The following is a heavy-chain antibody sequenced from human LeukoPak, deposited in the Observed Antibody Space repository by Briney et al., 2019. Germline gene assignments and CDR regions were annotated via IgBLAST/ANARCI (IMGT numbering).Heavy chain of an antibody. CDR1: GGTFSSYA. V-gene: IGHV1-69*01. Sequence: EASVKVSCKASGGTFSSYAISWVRQAPGQGLEWMGGIIPIFGRTNYAQRFQGRVTITADESTSAAYMELSSLRSEDTAVYYCVHGWASYGSGSSEFFDYWGQGSLVTVSS. CDR3: VHGWASYGSGSSEFFDY. CDR2: IIPIFGRT. D-gene: IGHD3-10*01. J-gene: IGHJ4*02.